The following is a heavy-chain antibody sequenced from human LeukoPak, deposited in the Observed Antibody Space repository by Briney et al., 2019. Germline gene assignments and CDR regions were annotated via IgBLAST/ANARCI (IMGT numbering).Heavy chain of an antibody. V-gene: IGHV3-7*01. Sequence: GRSQRLSCAASGFTFSSCAMTWVRQAPGKGLEWVANINQDGSKKYYVDSVKGRFTISRDNAKNSLYLQMNSLRAEDTAVYYCARAIAAAGSYWGQGTLVTVSS. D-gene: IGHD6-13*01. CDR1: GFTFSSCA. CDR2: INQDGSKK. CDR3: ARAIAAAGSY. J-gene: IGHJ4*02.